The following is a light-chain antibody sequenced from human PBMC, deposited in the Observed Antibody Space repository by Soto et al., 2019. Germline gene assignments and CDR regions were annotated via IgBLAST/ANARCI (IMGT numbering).Light chain of an antibody. CDR3: QQYNNWPPGVT. J-gene: IGKJ3*01. CDR2: GAS. Sequence: EIVMTQSPATLSVSPGERATLSCRASQSVSSNLAWYQQKPGQAPRLLIYGASTRATGIPARFSGSGSGTGFTRTISSLQSEDFAVYYCQQYNNWPPGVTFGPGTKVDIK. V-gene: IGKV3-15*01. CDR1: QSVSSN.